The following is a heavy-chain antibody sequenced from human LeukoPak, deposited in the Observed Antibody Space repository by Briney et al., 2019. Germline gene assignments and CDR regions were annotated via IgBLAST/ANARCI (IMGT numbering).Heavy chain of an antibody. D-gene: IGHD2-15*01. CDR2: ISGSGGST. Sequence: GGSLRLSCAASGFTFRSYAMNWVRQAPGKGLEWVSAISGSGGSTNYADSVKGRFTISRDNSKNTLYLQMNSLRAEDTAVYYCAKGGGKGYCSGDGCYSPSYYYYMDVWGKGTTVTVSS. V-gene: IGHV3-23*01. CDR1: GFTFRSYA. CDR3: AKGGGKGYCSGDGCYSPSYYYYMDV. J-gene: IGHJ6*03.